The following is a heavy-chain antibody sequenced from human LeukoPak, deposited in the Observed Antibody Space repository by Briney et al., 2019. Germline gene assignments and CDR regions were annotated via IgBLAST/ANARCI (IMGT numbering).Heavy chain of an antibody. J-gene: IGHJ6*03. CDR3: ARGGIPAASRLGLGYYMDV. D-gene: IGHD2-2*01. CDR2: INHSGST. CDR1: GGSFSGYY. V-gene: IGHV4-34*01. Sequence: NPSETLSLTCAVYGGSFSGYYWGWIRQPPGKGLEWIGEINHSGSTNYNPSLKSRVTISVDTSKNQFSLKLSSVTAADTAVYYCARGGIPAASRLGLGYYMDVWGKGTTVTVSS.